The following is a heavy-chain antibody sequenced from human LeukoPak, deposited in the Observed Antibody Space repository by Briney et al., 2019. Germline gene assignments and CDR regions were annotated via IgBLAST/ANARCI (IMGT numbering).Heavy chain of an antibody. CDR3: ARDYGYYYGMDV. CDR2: IYYSGST. CDR1: GGSISSYY. Sequence: PSETLSLTCTVSGGSISSYYWSWIRQPPGKGLEWIGYIYYSGSTNYNPSPKSRVTISVDTSKNQFSLKLSSVTAADTAVYYCARDYGYYYGMDVWGQGTTVTVSS. D-gene: IGHD3-10*01. V-gene: IGHV4-59*01. J-gene: IGHJ6*02.